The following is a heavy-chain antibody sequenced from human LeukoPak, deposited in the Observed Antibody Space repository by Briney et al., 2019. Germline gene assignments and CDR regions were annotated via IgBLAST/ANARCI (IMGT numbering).Heavy chain of an antibody. J-gene: IGHJ6*02. CDR3: ARAGQGGYYYYGMDV. Sequence: ASVKVSCKASGYTFTSYGISWVRQAPGQGLEWMGWISAYNGNTNYAQKLQGRVTMTTDTSTSTAYMELRSLRSDDTAVYYCARAGQGGYYYYGMDVWGQGITVTVSS. D-gene: IGHD2-8*02. V-gene: IGHV1-18*01. CDR2: ISAYNGNT. CDR1: GYTFTSYG.